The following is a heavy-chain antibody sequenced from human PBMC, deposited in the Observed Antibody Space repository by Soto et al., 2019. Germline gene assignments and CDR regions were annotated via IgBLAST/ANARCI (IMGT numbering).Heavy chain of an antibody. Sequence: GESLKISCKGSGYSFTSYWIGWVRQMPGKGLEWMGIIYPGDSDTRYSPSFQGQVTISADKSISTAYLQWSSLKASDTAMYYCARLACSGGSCYPFPDGYVMDVWGQGTTVTVSS. CDR1: GYSFTSYW. V-gene: IGHV5-51*01. J-gene: IGHJ6*02. CDR3: ARLACSGGSCYPFPDGYVMDV. D-gene: IGHD2-15*01. CDR2: IYPGDSDT.